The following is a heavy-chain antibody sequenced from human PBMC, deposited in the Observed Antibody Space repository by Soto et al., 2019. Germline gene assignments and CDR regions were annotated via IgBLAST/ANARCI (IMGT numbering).Heavy chain of an antibody. CDR3: ARVRYIVVVPAAEPGNWFDP. CDR1: GYTFTSYG. CDR2: ISAYNGNT. V-gene: IGHV1-18*01. D-gene: IGHD2-2*01. Sequence: ASVKVSCKASGYTFTSYGISWVRQAPGQGLEWMGWISAYNGNTNYAQKLQGRVTMTTDTSTSTAYMELRSLRSDDTAVYYCARVRYIVVVPAAEPGNWFDPWGQGTLVTVSS. J-gene: IGHJ5*02.